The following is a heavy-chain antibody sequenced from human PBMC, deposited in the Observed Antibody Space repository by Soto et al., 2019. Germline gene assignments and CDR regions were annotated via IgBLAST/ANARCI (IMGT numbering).Heavy chain of an antibody. V-gene: IGHV4-30-4*08. CDR1: GGSISSGTSY. CDR2: IFYSGST. D-gene: IGHD6-19*01. CDR3: ARLLASIAVAGGDAFDI. Sequence: SETLSLTCTVSGGSISSGTSYWSWIRQRPGKGLEWIGYIFYSGSTYYTPSLRSRVTISVDTSKNQFSLKLSSVTAADTAVYYCARLLASIAVAGGDAFDIWVQGTMVTVSS. J-gene: IGHJ3*02.